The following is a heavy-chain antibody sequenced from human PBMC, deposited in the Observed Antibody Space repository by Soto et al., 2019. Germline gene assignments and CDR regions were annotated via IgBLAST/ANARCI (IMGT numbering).Heavy chain of an antibody. CDR2: ISGSGGST. CDR1: GFTFSSYA. V-gene: IGHV3-23*01. CDR3: AKDLTRHSLRGFYFDY. Sequence: PGGSLRLSCAASGFTFSSYAMSWVRQAPGKGLEWVSAISGSGGSTYYADSVKGRFTISRDNSKNTLYLQMNSLRAEDTAVYYCAKDLTRHSLRGFYFDYWGQGTLVTVSS. D-gene: IGHD5-18*01. J-gene: IGHJ4*02.